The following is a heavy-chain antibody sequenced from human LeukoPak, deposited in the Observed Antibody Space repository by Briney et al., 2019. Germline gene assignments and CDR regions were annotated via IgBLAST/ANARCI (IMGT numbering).Heavy chain of an antibody. CDR1: GSTFSSYV. CDR2: IRVDGSNK. Sequence: TGGSLRLSCAASGSTFSSYVMHWVRQAPGKGLEWVAFIRVDGSNKYYADSVKGRFTISRDNSKNALYLQMNSLRAEDTAVYYCAKETQAWGQGTLVTVSS. CDR3: AKETQA. J-gene: IGHJ4*02. V-gene: IGHV3-30*02.